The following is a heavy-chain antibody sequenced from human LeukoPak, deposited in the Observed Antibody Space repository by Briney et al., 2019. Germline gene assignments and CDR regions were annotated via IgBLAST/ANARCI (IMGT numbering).Heavy chain of an antibody. D-gene: IGHD6-25*01. Sequence: GGSLRLSCAASGFIVSSDYMSWVRQAPGKGLEWVSVIYSGGSTYYADSVKGRFTISKDNSNNTVYLEINSLRSEDTAVYYCARPLERRLIHYFDFWGPGTLVTVSS. V-gene: IGHV3-53*05. CDR1: GFIVSSDY. CDR2: IYSGGST. J-gene: IGHJ4*02. CDR3: ARPLERRLIHYFDF.